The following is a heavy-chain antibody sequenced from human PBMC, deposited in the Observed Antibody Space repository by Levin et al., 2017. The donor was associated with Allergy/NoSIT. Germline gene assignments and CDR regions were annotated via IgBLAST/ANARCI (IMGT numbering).Heavy chain of an antibody. CDR2: ISRSSDYT. CDR3: SRRGGEALGNEGDDY. CDR1: GFNFRDYS. Sequence: GGSLRLSCVVSGFNFRDYSMNWVRQAPGKGLEWVSHISRSSDYTNYAAPVKGRFTISRDNAKNSLYLQMNSLRAEDTAIYYCSRRGGEALGNEGDDYWGQGTLVTVSS. D-gene: IGHD3-16*01. J-gene: IGHJ4*02. V-gene: IGHV3-11*03.